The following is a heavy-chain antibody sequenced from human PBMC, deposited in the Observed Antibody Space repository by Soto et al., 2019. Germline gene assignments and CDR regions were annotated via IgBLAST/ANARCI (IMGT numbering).Heavy chain of an antibody. CDR1: GGSISSGDYY. Sequence: SETLSLTCTVSGGSISSGDYYWSWIRQPPGKGLEWIGYIFSSGTTYYNPSLKSRLTMSLDTSQNQFSLKLSSVTAADTAVYYCARVGALRKYCTNGVCYTPNHFDYWGQGTLVTVSS. V-gene: IGHV4-30-4*02. J-gene: IGHJ4*02. CDR2: IFSSGTT. CDR3: ARVGALRKYCTNGVCYTPNHFDY. D-gene: IGHD2-8*01.